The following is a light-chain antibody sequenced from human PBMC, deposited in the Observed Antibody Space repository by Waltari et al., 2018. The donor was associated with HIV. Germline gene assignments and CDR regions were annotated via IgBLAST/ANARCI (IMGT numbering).Light chain of an antibody. J-gene: IGLJ2*01. CDR1: DFGRKY. CDR2: QDK. CDR3: QACDSNSAV. Sequence: SYDLTHPPSVSVCPGPAASIACFAHDFGRKYVYWYQQRPDQSPVMVMYQDKARPSGIPERFSGSNSGNTATLTISDTQAMDEADYYCQACDSNSAVFGEGTKLTVL. V-gene: IGLV3-1*01.